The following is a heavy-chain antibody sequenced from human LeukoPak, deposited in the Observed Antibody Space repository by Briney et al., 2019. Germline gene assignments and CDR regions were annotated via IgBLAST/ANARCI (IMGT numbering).Heavy chain of an antibody. D-gene: IGHD4-17*01. V-gene: IGHV3-30*04. CDR2: ISYDGSNK. CDR1: GFTFSSYA. J-gene: IGHJ4*02. Sequence: AGGSLRLSCAASGFTFSSYAMHWVRQAPGMGLEWVAVISYDGSNKYYADSVKGRFTISRDNSKNTLYLQMNSLRAEDTAVYYCARDNFYGDYSSYFDYWGQGTLVTVSS. CDR3: ARDNFYGDYSSYFDY.